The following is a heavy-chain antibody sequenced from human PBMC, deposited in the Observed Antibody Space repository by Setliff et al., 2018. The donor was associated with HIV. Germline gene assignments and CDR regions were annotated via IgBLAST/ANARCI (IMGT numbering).Heavy chain of an antibody. CDR3: ARDGCSSTSCYGVYYYYGMDV. D-gene: IGHD2-2*01. Sequence: GASVKVSCKASGGTFSSYAISWVRQAPGQGLERMGGIIPIFGTANYAQKFQGRVTITADESTSTAYMELSSLRSEDTAVYYCARDGCSSTSCYGVYYYYGMDVWGQGTTVTVSS. CDR1: GGTFSSYA. V-gene: IGHV1-69*13. CDR2: IIPIFGTA. J-gene: IGHJ6*02.